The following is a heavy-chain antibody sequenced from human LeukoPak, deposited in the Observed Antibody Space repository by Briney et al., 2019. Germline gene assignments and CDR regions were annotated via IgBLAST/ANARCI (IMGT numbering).Heavy chain of an antibody. CDR3: ARDAYYYGSGTSYKVRSFDF. CDR2: IYHCGGT. J-gene: IGHJ4*02. D-gene: IGHD3-10*01. V-gene: IGHV4-4*02. Sequence: SETLSLTCAVSGGSINNSNLWNWVRQPPGKVLEWIGKIYHCGGTNYSPSLKSRVSILVDKSTKVLSPKLTSVTAGDTAVYYCARDAYYYGSGTSYKVRSFDFWGQGTLVTVSS. CDR1: GGSINNSNL.